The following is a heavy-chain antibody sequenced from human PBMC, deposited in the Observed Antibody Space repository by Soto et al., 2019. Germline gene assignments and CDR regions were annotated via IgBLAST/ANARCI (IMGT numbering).Heavy chain of an antibody. CDR3: AKDQLAYCAGACLSDH. V-gene: IGHV3-30*18. J-gene: IGHJ5*02. CDR2: MSYDGSNK. Sequence: QVQLVESGGGVVQPGRSLRLSCAASGFTFSNYGMHWVRQAPGKGLEWMAVMSYDGSNKYYADSVKGRLTISKDNSKNTLYLQINSLTADDTAVYYCAKDQLAYCAGACLSDHWGQGTLVTVSS. D-gene: IGHD2-21*02. CDR1: GFTFSNYG.